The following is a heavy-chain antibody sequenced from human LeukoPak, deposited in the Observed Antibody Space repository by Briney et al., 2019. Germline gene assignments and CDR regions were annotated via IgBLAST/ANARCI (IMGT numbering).Heavy chain of an antibody. D-gene: IGHD6-19*01. CDR2: IYYSGST. Sequence: PSETLSLTCTVSGGSISSYYWSWIRQPPGKGLEWIGYIYYSGSTYYNPSLKSRVTISVDTSKNQFSLKLSSVTAADTAVYYCARSSGWYYFDYWGQGTLVTVSS. V-gene: IGHV4-59*01. CDR3: ARSSGWYYFDY. J-gene: IGHJ4*02. CDR1: GGSISSYY.